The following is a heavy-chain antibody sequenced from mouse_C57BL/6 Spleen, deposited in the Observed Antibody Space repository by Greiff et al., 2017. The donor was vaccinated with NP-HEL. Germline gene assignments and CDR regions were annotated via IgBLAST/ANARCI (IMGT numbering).Heavy chain of an antibody. CDR3: ARKQLRLQYFDV. J-gene: IGHJ1*03. D-gene: IGHD3-2*02. Sequence: VQLQQSGPELVKPGASVKIPCKASGYTFTDYNMDWVKQSHGKSLEWIGDINPNNGGTIYNQKFKGKATLTVDKSSSTAYMELRSLTSEDTAVYYCARKQLRLQYFDVWGTGTTVTVSS. CDR2: INPNNGGT. CDR1: GYTFTDYN. V-gene: IGHV1-18*01.